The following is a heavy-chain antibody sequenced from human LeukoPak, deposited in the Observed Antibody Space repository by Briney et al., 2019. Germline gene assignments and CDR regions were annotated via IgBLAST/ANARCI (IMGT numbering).Heavy chain of an antibody. D-gene: IGHD6-19*01. CDR2: INSDGSST. J-gene: IGHJ4*02. CDR3: ARGLRGHWQWPLDY. Sequence: PGGSLRLSCAASGFTFSSYWMHWVRQAPGKGLVWVSRINSDGSSTNYADSVKGRFTISRDNAKNTLYLQMNSLRVEDTAVYYCARGLRGHWQWPLDYWGQGTLVTVSS. CDR1: GFTFSSYW. V-gene: IGHV3-74*01.